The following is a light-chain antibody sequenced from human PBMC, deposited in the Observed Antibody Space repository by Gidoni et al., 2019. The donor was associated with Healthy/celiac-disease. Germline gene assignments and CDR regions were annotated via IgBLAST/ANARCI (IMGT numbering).Light chain of an antibody. CDR1: SSDVGSYNL. CDR3: CSYAGSNV. V-gene: IGLV2-23*02. CDR2: EVS. J-gene: IGLJ3*02. Sequence: SALTQPASVSVSPGQSITISCTGTSSDVGSYNLVSWYQQHPGKAPKLMIYEVSKRPSGGSNRFSGSKSGNTASLTISGLQAEDEADYYCCSYAGSNVFGGGTKLTVL.